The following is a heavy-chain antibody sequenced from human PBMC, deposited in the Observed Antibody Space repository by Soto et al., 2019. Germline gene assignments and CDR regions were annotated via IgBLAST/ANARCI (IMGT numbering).Heavy chain of an antibody. D-gene: IGHD2-21*02. CDR1: GFTFSSYS. J-gene: IGHJ4*02. CDR2: ISSSSSTI. V-gene: IGHV3-48*01. Sequence: EVQLVESGGGLVQPGGSLRLSCAASGFTFSSYSMNWVRQAPGKGLEWGSYISSSSSTIYYADSVKGRFTISRDEAKNSLYLQMNSLRAEDTAVYYCSRELNHCLFDYWGQGTLVTVS. CDR3: SRELNHCLFDY.